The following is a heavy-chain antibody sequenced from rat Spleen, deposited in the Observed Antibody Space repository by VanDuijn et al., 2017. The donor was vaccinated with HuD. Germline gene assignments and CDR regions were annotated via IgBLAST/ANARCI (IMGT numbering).Heavy chain of an antibody. V-gene: IGHV5-17*01. CDR2: IIYDGSST. CDR3: TRDQLGAGFDY. CDR1: GFTFSDYA. J-gene: IGHJ2*01. D-gene: IGHD5-1*01. Sequence: EVQLVESDGGLVQPGRSLKFSCAASGFTFSDYAMAWVRQAPKKGLEWVATIIYDGSSTYYRDSVKGRFTISRDNAKSTVYLQMNSLQTEDTAIYYCTRDQLGAGFDYWGQGVMVTVSS.